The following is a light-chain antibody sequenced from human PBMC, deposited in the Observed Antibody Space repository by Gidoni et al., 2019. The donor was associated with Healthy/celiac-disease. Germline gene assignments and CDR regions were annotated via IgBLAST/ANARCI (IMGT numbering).Light chain of an antibody. V-gene: IGKV3-20*01. CDR2: GAS. Sequence: IVLTQSPGTLSLSPGERATLSCRASQSVSSSYLAWYQQKPGQAPRLLIYGASSRATGIPDRISGSGSGTDFTLTISRLEPEDFAVYYCQQYGSSRLTFGGGTKVEIK. CDR3: QQYGSSRLT. J-gene: IGKJ4*01. CDR1: QSVSSSY.